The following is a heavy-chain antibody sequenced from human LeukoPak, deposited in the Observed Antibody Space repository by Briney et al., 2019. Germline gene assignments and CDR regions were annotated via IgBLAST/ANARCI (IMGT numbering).Heavy chain of an antibody. CDR3: ARVQGYYGSGSYPSHLYYYYYMDV. CDR2: IYYSGST. J-gene: IGHJ6*03. D-gene: IGHD3-10*01. CDR1: GGSISSYY. V-gene: IGHV4-59*08. Sequence: SETLSHTCTVSGGSISSYYWSWIRQPPGKGLEWIGYIYYSGSTNYNPSLKSRVTISVDTSKNQFSLKLSSVTAADTAVYYCARVQGYYGSGSYPSHLYYYYYMDVWGKGTTVTVSS.